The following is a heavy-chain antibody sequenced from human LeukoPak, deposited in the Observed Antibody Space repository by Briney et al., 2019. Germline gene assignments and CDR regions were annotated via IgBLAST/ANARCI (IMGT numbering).Heavy chain of an antibody. CDR1: GASISRSTYY. CDR3: ARRGGLRGDN. V-gene: IGHV4-39*01. D-gene: IGHD2-15*01. CDR2: VFRTGTA. Sequence: SETLSLTCSVSGASISRSTYYWGWIRQPPGKGLEWIGSVFRTGTAYYNPSLKRRVTISVDTSKNQFSLKVYSVTAADTAVYYCARRGGLRGDNWGQGTLVTVSS. J-gene: IGHJ4*02.